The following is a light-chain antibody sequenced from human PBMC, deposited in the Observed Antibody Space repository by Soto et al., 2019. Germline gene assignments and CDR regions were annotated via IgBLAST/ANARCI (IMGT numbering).Light chain of an antibody. J-gene: IGKJ5*01. V-gene: IGKV1-8*01. CDR2: AAS. Sequence: AIRMTQSPSSLSASTGDIVTITFRASQGISSYLAWYQQKPGKAPKLLIYAASTLQSGVPSRFRGSGSGTDFTLTISCLQSEDFATYYCQQYYSYPTFGQGTRLEIK. CDR1: QGISSY. CDR3: QQYYSYPT.